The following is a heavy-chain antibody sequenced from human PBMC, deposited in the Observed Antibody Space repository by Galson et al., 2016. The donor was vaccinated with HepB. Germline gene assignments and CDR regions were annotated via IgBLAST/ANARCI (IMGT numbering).Heavy chain of an antibody. J-gene: IGHJ6*03. CDR1: GYTLTKLS. D-gene: IGHD6-6*01. CDR3: ARGEGSSWSNMYYYYMDV. V-gene: IGHV1-24*01. Sequence: SVKVSCKVSGYTLTKLSMHWVRQAPGKGPEWMGGFDPEDGERIYAQKFQGRVTMTEDTSTDTAYMELSSLRSEDTAVYYCARGEGSSWSNMYYYYMDVWGKGTTVTVSS. CDR2: FDPEDGER.